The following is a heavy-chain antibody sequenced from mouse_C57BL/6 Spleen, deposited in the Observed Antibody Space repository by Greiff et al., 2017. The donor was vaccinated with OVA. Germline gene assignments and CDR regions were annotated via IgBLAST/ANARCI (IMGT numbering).Heavy chain of an antibody. Sequence: EVKLQESGPVLVKPGASVKMSCKASGYTFTDYYMNWVKQSHGKSLEWIGVINPYNGGTSYNQKFKGKATLTVDKSSSTAYMELNSLTSEDSAVYYCARDYYYGSSHDYWGQGTTLTVSS. V-gene: IGHV1-19*01. J-gene: IGHJ2*01. CDR2: INPYNGGT. CDR1: GYTFTDYY. D-gene: IGHD1-1*01. CDR3: ARDYYYGSSHDY.